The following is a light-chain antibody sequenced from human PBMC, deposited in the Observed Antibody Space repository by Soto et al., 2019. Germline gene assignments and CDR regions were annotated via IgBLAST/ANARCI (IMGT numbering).Light chain of an antibody. Sequence: PGERATLSCRASQSVSSYLAWCQQKPGQAPRLLIYDASNRATGIPARFSGSGSGTDFTLTISSLEPEDFAVYYCQQRSNWPPITFGQGTRLEIK. V-gene: IGKV3-11*01. CDR1: QSVSSY. CDR2: DAS. CDR3: QQRSNWPPIT. J-gene: IGKJ5*01.